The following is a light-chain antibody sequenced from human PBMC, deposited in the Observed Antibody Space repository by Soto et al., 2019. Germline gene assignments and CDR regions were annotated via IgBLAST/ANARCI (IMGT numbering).Light chain of an antibody. CDR3: KNYNSETVK. Sequence: DIQMTQSPSSLSASVGDRVTITCRTSQGISNYLAWHQQKPLKVPKLLIYAACTLQSGLPSRFRGSGSGTDFTLTINRLQPEDVSTYYCKNYNSETVKFGKGNKVEIK. CDR2: AAC. J-gene: IGKJ1*01. V-gene: IGKV1-27*01. CDR1: QGISNY.